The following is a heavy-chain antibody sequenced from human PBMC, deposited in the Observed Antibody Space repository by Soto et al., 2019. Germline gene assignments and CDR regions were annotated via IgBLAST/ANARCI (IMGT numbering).Heavy chain of an antibody. Sequence: GGTLRLSCAAAGFTYSSYIMKWVRQAPGNRLEWVSSIRSSSSYIDYADTRKGRFTISRDNAKNSLYLQMNSLRAEDTAVYYCARTHVGGDYENYYYGMDVWGQGTKVTVSS. CDR3: ARTHVGGDYENYYYGMDV. V-gene: IGHV3-21*01. D-gene: IGHD4-17*01. J-gene: IGHJ6*02. CDR1: GFTYSSYI. CDR2: IRSSSSYI.